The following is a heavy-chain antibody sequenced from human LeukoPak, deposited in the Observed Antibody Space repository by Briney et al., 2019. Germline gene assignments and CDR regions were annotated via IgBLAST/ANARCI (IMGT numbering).Heavy chain of an antibody. Sequence: PGGSLRLSCAASGFTFSSYGMRWVRQAPGKGLEWVAVITYDGSNTYYADSVKGRFTISRDNSKNTLYLQMNSPRAEDTAVYYRAKDGTVVVPAATLYYYYYGMDVWGQGTTVTVSS. CDR2: ITYDGSNT. V-gene: IGHV3-30*18. J-gene: IGHJ6*02. CDR1: GFTFSSYG. CDR3: AKDGTVVVPAATLYYYYYGMDV. D-gene: IGHD2-2*01.